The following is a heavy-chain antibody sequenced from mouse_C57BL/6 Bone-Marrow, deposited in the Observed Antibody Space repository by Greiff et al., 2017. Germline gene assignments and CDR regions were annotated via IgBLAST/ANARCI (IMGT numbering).Heavy chain of an antibody. V-gene: IGHV5-17*01. Sequence: EVNLVESGGGLVKPGGSLKLSCAASGFTFSDYGMHWVRQAPEKGLAWVAYISSGSSTIYYADTVKGRFTISRDNAKNTLCLQMTSLRSEDTAMYYCARGLRKTWFAYWGQGTLVTVSA. CDR1: GFTFSDYG. CDR3: ARGLRKTWFAY. CDR2: ISSGSSTI. D-gene: IGHD2-2*01. J-gene: IGHJ3*01.